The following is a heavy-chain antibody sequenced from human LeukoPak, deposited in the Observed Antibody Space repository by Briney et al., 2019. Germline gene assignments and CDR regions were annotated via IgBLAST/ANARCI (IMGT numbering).Heavy chain of an antibody. CDR1: GDSVSSNSAA. CDR2: TYYRSGWYN. D-gene: IGHD6-19*01. CDR3: ARASAVAGSVWFDP. J-gene: IGHJ5*02. V-gene: IGHV6-1*01. Sequence: SHTLSLTCAISGDSVSSNSAAWNWIRQSPSRGLDWLGWTYYRSGWYNDYAMSVKSRISIYPDTTKNQLSLHLSTMTHEDTAVYYCARASAVAGSVWFDPWGQGSLVTVSS.